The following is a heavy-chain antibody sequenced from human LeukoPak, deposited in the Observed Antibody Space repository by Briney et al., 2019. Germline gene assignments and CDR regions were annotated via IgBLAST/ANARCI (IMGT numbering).Heavy chain of an antibody. CDR3: AKDWYGDYVWDY. CDR2: INSDGSST. V-gene: IGHV3-74*01. J-gene: IGHJ4*02. Sequence: GGSLRLSCAASGFTFSSYWMHWVRQAPGKGLVWVSRINSDGSSTSYADSVKGRFPISRDNAKNTLYLQMNSLRAEDTAVYYCAKDWYGDYVWDYWGQGTLVTVSS. D-gene: IGHD4-17*01. CDR1: GFTFSSYW.